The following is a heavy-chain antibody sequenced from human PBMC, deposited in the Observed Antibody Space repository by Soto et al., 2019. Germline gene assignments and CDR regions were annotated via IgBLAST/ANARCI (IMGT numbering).Heavy chain of an antibody. V-gene: IGHV1-69*02. CDR1: GGTFSSYT. CDR2: IIPILGLA. J-gene: IGHJ3*02. Sequence: QVQLVQSGAEVKKPGSSVKVSCKASGGTFSSYTISWVRQAPGQGLEWMGRIIPILGLANYAQRFQGRVTITAGKSTSTAYMERSSLRSEDTAVYYCARASRLGYCSSSSCYDALDIWGQGTMVTVSS. CDR3: ARASRLGYCSSSSCYDALDI. D-gene: IGHD2-2*01.